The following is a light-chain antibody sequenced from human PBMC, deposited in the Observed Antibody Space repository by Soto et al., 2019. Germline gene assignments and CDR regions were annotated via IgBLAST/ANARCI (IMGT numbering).Light chain of an antibody. Sequence: EIVLTQSPGTLSLSPGERATLSCRASQSLSSNYLAWYQQRPGQAPRLLIYGASNRATGIPDRFRGSGSGTDFTLTISKLEPADFAVYYCQQFGSSPFTFGPGTKVDI. V-gene: IGKV3-20*01. CDR3: QQFGSSPFT. J-gene: IGKJ3*01. CDR2: GAS. CDR1: QSLSSNY.